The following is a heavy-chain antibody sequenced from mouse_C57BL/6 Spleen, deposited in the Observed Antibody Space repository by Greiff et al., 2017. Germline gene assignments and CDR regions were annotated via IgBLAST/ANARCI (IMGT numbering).Heavy chain of an antibody. V-gene: IGHV7-1*01. Sequence: EVQLVESGGGLVQSGRSLRLSCATSGFTFSDFYMEWVRQAPGKGLEWIAASRNKANDYTTEYSASVKGRFIVSRDTSQSILYLQMNALRAEDTAIYYGARDAGTTVVADWYFDVWGTGTTVTVSS. D-gene: IGHD1-1*01. CDR3: ARDAGTTVVADWYFDV. CDR2: SRNKANDYTT. CDR1: GFTFSDFY. J-gene: IGHJ1*03.